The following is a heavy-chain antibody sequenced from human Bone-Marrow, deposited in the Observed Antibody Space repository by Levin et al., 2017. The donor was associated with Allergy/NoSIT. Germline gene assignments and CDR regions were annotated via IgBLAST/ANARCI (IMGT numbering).Heavy chain of an antibody. CDR3: AKENYYGSGSPFDP. CDR1: GFTFSSYA. CDR2: ISGSGGST. V-gene: IGHV3-23*01. D-gene: IGHD3-10*01. Sequence: LSLTCAASGFTFSSYAMSWIRQAPGKGLEWVSAISGSGGSTYYADSVKGRFTISRDNSKNTLYLQMNSLRAEDTAVYYCAKENYYGSGSPFDPWGQGTLVTVSS. J-gene: IGHJ5*02.